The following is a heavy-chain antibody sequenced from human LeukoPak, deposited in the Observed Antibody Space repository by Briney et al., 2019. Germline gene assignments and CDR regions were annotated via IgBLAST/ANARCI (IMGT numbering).Heavy chain of an antibody. D-gene: IGHD3-10*01. Sequence: SETLSLTCTVSGGSISSYYWGWIRQPPGKGLEWIGSIYYSGSTYYNPSLKSRVTISVDTSKNQFSLKLSSVTAADTAVYYCARRQPGSGNFDYWGQGTLVTVSS. CDR1: GGSISSYY. CDR3: ARRQPGSGNFDY. CDR2: IYYSGST. J-gene: IGHJ4*02. V-gene: IGHV4-39*01.